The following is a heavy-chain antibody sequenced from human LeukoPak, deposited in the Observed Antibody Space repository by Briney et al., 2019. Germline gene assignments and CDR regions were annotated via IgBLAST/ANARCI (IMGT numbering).Heavy chain of an antibody. V-gene: IGHV3-33*06. CDR2: IWYDESNK. CDR3: AKEMGDILTGFFPITGLDV. D-gene: IGHD3-9*01. CDR1: GFTFSSYG. J-gene: IGHJ6*04. Sequence: GGSLRLSCAASGFTFSSYGMHWVRQAPGKGLEWVAVIWYDESNKYYADSVKGRFTISRDNSKNTLYLQMNSLRAEDTAVYYCAKEMGDILTGFFPITGLDVWGKGTTVTVSS.